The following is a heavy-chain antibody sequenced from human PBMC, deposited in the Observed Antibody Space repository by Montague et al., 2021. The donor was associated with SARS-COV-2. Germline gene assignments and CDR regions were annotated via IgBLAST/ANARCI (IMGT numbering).Heavy chain of an antibody. CDR1: GFTFSSYD. D-gene: IGHD3-9*01. CDR2: IWYDGSNQ. J-gene: IGHJ6*02. CDR3: ARLPYDNSYGMDV. Sequence: SLRLSCAASGFTFSSYDMHWVRQAPGKGLEWVAVIWYDGSNQYYGDSVKGRFTISRDNPKNTLYLQMNSLRAEDTAIYYCARLPYDNSYGMDVWGQGTTVTVSS. V-gene: IGHV3-33*08.